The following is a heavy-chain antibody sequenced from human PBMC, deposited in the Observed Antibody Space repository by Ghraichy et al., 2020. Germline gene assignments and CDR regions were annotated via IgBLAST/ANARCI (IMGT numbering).Heavy chain of an antibody. J-gene: IGHJ4*02. Sequence: GESLNISCAASGFTFSSYAMHWVRQAPGKGLEWVAVISYDGSNKYYADSVKGRFTISRDNSKNTLYLQMNSLRAEDTAVYYCARDPNYYGSGSYYPPGCGWGQGTLVTVSS. CDR3: ARDPNYYGSGSYYPPGCG. CDR1: GFTFSSYA. V-gene: IGHV3-30*04. CDR2: ISYDGSNK. D-gene: IGHD3-10*01.